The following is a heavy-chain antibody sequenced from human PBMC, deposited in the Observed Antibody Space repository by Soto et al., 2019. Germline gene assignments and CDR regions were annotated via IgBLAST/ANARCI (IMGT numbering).Heavy chain of an antibody. CDR1: GGTFSSYA. D-gene: IGHD3-3*01. J-gene: IGHJ6*02. Sequence: QVQLVQSGAEVKKPGSSVKVSCTASGGTFSSYAISWVRQAPGQGLEWMGGIIPIFGTANYAQKFQGRVTITADESTSKAYMELSSLRSEDTAVYYCARDSVGGVVIQNYYYGMDVWGQGTTVTVSS. CDR2: IIPIFGTA. V-gene: IGHV1-69*01. CDR3: ARDSVGGVVIQNYYYGMDV.